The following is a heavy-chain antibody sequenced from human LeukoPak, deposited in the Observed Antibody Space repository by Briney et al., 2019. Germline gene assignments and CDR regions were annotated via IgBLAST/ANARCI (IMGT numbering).Heavy chain of an antibody. D-gene: IGHD3-22*01. CDR1: GFTFSIYA. V-gene: IGHV3-23*01. Sequence: GGSLRLSCAASGFTFSIYAMSWVRQARGKGLEWVSAISGSGGNTYYADSVKGRFTISRDNSKNTLFLQMKSLRAEDTAVYYCASNKEVFYDSSGGYRGQATLGTVSS. CDR2: ISGSGGNT. J-gene: IGHJ4*02. CDR3: ASNKEVFYDSSGGY.